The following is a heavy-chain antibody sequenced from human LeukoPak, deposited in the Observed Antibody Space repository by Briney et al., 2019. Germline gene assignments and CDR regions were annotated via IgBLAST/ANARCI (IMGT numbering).Heavy chain of an antibody. V-gene: IGHV3-30*01. J-gene: IGHJ4*02. Sequence: GGSLRLSCAASGFTFSSYAMHWVRQAPGKGLEWVAVVSYDGSNKYYADSVKGRFTISRDNSKNTLYLQMNSLRAEDTAVYYCARDLIVVVPAAILDYWGQGTLVTVSS. CDR3: ARDLIVVVPAAILDY. D-gene: IGHD2-2*02. CDR1: GFTFSSYA. CDR2: VSYDGSNK.